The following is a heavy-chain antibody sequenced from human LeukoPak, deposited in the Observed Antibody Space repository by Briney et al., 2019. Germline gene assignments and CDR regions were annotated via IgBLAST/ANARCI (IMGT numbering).Heavy chain of an antibody. V-gene: IGHV7-4-1*02. D-gene: IGHD3-9*01. J-gene: IGHJ4*02. CDR2: INTNTGNP. Sequence: ASVKVSCKASGYTFTSYAMNWVRQAPGQGLEWMGWINTNTGNPTYAQGFTGRFVFSLDTSVSTAYLQISSLKAEDTAVYYCAIGYDILTGYPLYYFDYWGQGTLVTVSS. CDR1: GYTFTSYA. CDR3: AIGYDILTGYPLYYFDY.